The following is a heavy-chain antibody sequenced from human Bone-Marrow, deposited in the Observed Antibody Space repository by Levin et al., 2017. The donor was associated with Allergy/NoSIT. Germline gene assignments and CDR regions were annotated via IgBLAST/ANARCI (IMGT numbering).Heavy chain of an antibody. Sequence: SETLSLTCTVSGGSISSYYWSWIRQPPGKGLEWIGYIYYSGSTNYNPSLKSRVTISVDTSKNQFPLKLSSVTAADTAVYYCASGYLVGAEYYYGMDVWGQGTTVTVSS. V-gene: IGHV4-59*01. CDR1: GGSISSYY. D-gene: IGHD6-25*01. J-gene: IGHJ6*02. CDR2: IYYSGST. CDR3: ASGYLVGAEYYYGMDV.